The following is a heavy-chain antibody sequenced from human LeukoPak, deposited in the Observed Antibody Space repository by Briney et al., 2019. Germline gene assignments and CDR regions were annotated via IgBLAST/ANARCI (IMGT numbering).Heavy chain of an antibody. CDR2: IYYTGST. D-gene: IGHD6-19*01. V-gene: IGHV4-59*01. J-gene: IGHJ4*02. CDR1: SGTISTYY. CDR3: ARYYSSGRTYYFDY. Sequence: SETLSLTCTVSSGTISTYYWSWFRQPPGKGLEWIGYIYYTGSTNYNPSLKSRVTISLETSKNQFSLKLSSVTAADTAVYYCARYYSSGRTYYFDYWGQGTLVTVSS.